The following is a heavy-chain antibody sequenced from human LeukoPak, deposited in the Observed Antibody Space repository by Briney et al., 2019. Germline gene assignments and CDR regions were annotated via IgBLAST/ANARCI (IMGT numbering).Heavy chain of an antibody. V-gene: IGHV3-23*01. CDR1: GFTVSSIA. Sequence: GGSLRLSCAASGFTVSSIAMTWVRQAPGKGLEWVSTIRSNGDIAYNADSVKGRFTISRDNSKKTLYLQMNSLRVEDTAIYYCAKGQELDDGVFDSWGQGTLVTVSS. J-gene: IGHJ4*02. CDR3: AKGQELDDGVFDS. CDR2: IRSNGDIA. D-gene: IGHD1-1*01.